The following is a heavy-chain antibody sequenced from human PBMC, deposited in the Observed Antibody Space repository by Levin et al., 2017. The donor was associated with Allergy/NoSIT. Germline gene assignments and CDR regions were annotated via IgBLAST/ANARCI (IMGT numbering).Heavy chain of an antibody. CDR3: AHRRGAAANDAFDI. J-gene: IGHJ3*02. D-gene: IGHD6-13*01. CDR2: IYWDDDK. CDR1: GFSLSTSGVG. V-gene: IGHV2-5*02. Sequence: GPTLVQPTQTLTLTCTFSGFSLSTSGVGVGWIRQPPGKALEWLALIYWDDDKRYSPSLKSRLTITKDTSKNQVVLTMTNMDPVDTATYYCAHRRGAAANDAFDIWGQGTMVTVSS.